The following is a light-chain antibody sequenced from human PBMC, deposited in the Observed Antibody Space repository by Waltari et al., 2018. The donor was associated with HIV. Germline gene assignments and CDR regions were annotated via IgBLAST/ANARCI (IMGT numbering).Light chain of an antibody. CDR1: SSNIGRNT. CDR3: ATWDDSLNGRWV. V-gene: IGLV1-44*01. Sequence: QSVLTQPPSASGTPGQRVTISCSGSSSNIGRNTVNWYQQLPGTAPKLLIFRNKQRPSGVPDRFSGSKSGTSASLAISGLQSEDEADYYCATWDDSLNGRWVFGGGTKLTVL. J-gene: IGLJ3*02. CDR2: RNK.